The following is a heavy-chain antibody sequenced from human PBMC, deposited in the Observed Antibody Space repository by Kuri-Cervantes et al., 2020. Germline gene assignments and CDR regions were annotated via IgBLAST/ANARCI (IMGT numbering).Heavy chain of an antibody. Sequence: GESLKISCAASGFTFSSYWMNWVRQVSGKGLEWVAVIWYDGSNKYYADSVKGRFTISRDNSKNTPYLQINSLRAEDTALYYCAKDHQGVVPDCFDSWGQGTLVTVSS. V-gene: IGHV3-33*06. D-gene: IGHD3-10*01. J-gene: IGHJ4*02. CDR1: GFTFSSYW. CDR2: IWYDGSNK. CDR3: AKDHQGVVPDCFDS.